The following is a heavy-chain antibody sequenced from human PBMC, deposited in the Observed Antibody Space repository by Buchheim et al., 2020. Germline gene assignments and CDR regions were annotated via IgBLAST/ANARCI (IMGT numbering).Heavy chain of an antibody. V-gene: IGHV3-23*01. Sequence: EVQLLESGGGLVQPGGSLRLSCAASGFTFSSYAMSWVRQAPGKGLEWGSAISGSGGSTYYADSVKGRFTISRDNSKKTRYLQMNSLRAEDTAVYYCAKSVSPWGGKVEYFQHWGQGTL. J-gene: IGHJ1*01. CDR3: AKSVSPWGGKVEYFQH. D-gene: IGHD4-23*01. CDR1: GFTFSSYA. CDR2: ISGSGGST.